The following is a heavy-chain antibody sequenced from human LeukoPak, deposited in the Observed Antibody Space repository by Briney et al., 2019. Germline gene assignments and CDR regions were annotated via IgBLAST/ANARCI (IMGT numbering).Heavy chain of an antibody. V-gene: IGHV4-59*01. CDR1: GGSISSYY. D-gene: IGHD6-13*01. CDR3: ARVRSSLNFDY. J-gene: IGHJ4*02. Sequence: SETLSLTCTVFGGSISSYYWSWIRQPPGKGLEWIGYIYYSGSTNYNPSLKSRVTISVDTSKNQFSLKLSSVTAADTAVYYCARVRSSLNFDYWGQGTLVTVSS. CDR2: IYYSGST.